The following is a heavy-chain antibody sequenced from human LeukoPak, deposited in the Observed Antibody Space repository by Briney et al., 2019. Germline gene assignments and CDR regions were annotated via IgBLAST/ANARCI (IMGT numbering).Heavy chain of an antibody. D-gene: IGHD5-24*01. V-gene: IGHV4-59*01. CDR1: GGSISNYY. Sequence: SETLSLTCTVSGGSISNYYWSWIRQPPGKGLEWIGYIYYSGTTNYNPSFKSRVTISVDTSKNQFSLKLNSVTAADTAVYYCARGRDGYSSYFDYWGQGTLVTVSS. J-gene: IGHJ4*02. CDR3: ARGRDGYSSYFDY. CDR2: IYYSGTT.